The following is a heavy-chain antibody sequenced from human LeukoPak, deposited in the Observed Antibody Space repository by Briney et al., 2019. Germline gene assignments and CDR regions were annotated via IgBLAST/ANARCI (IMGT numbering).Heavy chain of an antibody. D-gene: IGHD6-19*01. CDR2: IYYTGST. Sequence: SETLSLTCTASGGSISSYYWSWIRQPPGKGLEWIGFIYYTGSTTYNSSLKSRVTISVDTSKNQFSLKLSSVTPADTAVHYCARVGGYSSSWYLGYWGQGTLVTVSS. CDR3: ARVGGYSSSWYLGY. V-gene: IGHV4-59*01. J-gene: IGHJ4*02. CDR1: GGSISSYY.